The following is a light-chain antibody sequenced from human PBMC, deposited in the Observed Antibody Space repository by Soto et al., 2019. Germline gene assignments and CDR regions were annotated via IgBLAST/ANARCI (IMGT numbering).Light chain of an antibody. CDR1: QSISIL. CDR2: ATS. Sequence: DIHLTQSPSTLSASVGGRVTITCRASQSISILLAWYQQKPGQAPNLLIYATSTLETGVSSRFSGSGSGTEFTLTIISLQPDDSATYYCQHYNDFSWTFGQGTKVEIK. CDR3: QHYNDFSWT. V-gene: IGKV1-5*03. J-gene: IGKJ1*01.